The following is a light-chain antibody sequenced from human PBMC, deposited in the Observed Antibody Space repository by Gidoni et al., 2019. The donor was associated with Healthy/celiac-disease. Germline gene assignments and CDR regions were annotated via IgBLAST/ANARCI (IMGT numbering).Light chain of an antibody. V-gene: IGKV1-39*01. CDR2: AAS. J-gene: IGKJ5*01. Sequence: DIQMTQSPSSLSASVRDRVTITCRASQSITSYLNWYQQKPGKAPKLLIYAASSLQSGVPSRFSGSGSGTDFTLTISSLQPEDFATYYCQQSYSTPITFXQXTRLEIK. CDR3: QQSYSTPIT. CDR1: QSITSY.